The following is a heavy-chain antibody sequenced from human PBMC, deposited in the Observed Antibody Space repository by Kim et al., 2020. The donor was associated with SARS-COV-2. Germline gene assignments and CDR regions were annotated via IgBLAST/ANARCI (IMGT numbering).Heavy chain of an antibody. J-gene: IGHJ4*01. V-gene: IGHV3-23*01. D-gene: IGHD3-10*01. CDR2: IGKRTDET. CDR3: AHDYGTYSFDY. Sequence: GGSLRLSCEASGFTFNTYAMKWVRQAPGKGLEWVATIGKRTDETHYADSVDGRFAISRDNSRNSLYLQMNSVRSEDTAIYYCAHDYGTYSFDYWGYGT. CDR1: GFTFNTYA.